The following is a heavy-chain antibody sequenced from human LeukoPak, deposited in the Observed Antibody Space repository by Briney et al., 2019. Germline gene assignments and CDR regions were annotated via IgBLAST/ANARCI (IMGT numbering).Heavy chain of an antibody. V-gene: IGHV1-69*13. CDR2: IIPIFGTA. CDR3: AEGKYSSSWRPFDY. Sequence: SVKVSCKASGGTFSSYAISWVRQAPAQGLEWMGGIIPIFGTANYAQKFQGRVTITADESTSTAYMELSSLRSEDTAVYYCAEGKYSSSWRPFDYWGQGTLVTVSS. D-gene: IGHD6-13*01. J-gene: IGHJ4*02. CDR1: GGTFSSYA.